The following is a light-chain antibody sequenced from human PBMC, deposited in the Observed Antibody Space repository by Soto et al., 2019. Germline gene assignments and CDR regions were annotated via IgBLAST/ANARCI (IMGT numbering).Light chain of an antibody. CDR2: EVT. V-gene: IGLV2-14*01. Sequence: QSALTQPASVSGSPGQSITISCTGTSCNIGSYNRVSWYQQHPGKAPKLIIYEVTDRPSGVSNRFSGSKSGNTASLTISGLQADDEAEYYCSSYTNSNTRACVFGTGTKLTVL. J-gene: IGLJ1*01. CDR3: SSYTNSNTRACV. CDR1: SCNIGSYNR.